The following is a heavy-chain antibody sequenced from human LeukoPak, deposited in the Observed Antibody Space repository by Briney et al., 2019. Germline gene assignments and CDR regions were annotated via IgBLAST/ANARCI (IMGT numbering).Heavy chain of an antibody. J-gene: IGHJ4*02. CDR3: AKSLPHLRAFDY. Sequence: GESLKISCAASGFTFSSYGMHWVRQAPGKGLEWVAFIRYDGSNKYYADSVKGRFTISRDNSKNTLYLQMNSLRAEDTAVYYCAKSLPHLRAFDYWGQGTLVTVSS. CDR1: GFTFSSYG. V-gene: IGHV3-30*02. CDR2: IRYDGSNK.